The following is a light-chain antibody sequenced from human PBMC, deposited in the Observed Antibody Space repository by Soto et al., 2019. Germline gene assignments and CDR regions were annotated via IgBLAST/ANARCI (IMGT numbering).Light chain of an antibody. CDR2: GAS. V-gene: IGKV3-20*01. CDR3: QQYGSSPQT. J-gene: IGKJ4*01. Sequence: EIVLTQSPGTLSLSPGERATLSCRASQSVSSSYLAWYQQKPGQAPRLLIYGASSRATGIPDRFSGSGSGTDFTLTISRLEPEDFAVYYCQQYGSSPQTFWGGIKVHIK. CDR1: QSVSSSY.